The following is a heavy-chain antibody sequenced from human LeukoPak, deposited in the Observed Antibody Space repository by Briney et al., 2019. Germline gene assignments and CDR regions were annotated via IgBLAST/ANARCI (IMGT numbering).Heavy chain of an antibody. CDR1: GFTFSNAW. Sequence: GGSLRLSCAASGFTFSNAWMSWVRQAPGKGLEWVGRIKSKTDGGTTDYAAPVKDRFTISRDDSKNTLYLQMNSLKTEDTAVYYCTTDLGLNYYFDYWGQGTLVTVSS. V-gene: IGHV3-15*01. D-gene: IGHD7-27*01. CDR3: TTDLGLNYYFDY. CDR2: IKSKTDGGTT. J-gene: IGHJ4*02.